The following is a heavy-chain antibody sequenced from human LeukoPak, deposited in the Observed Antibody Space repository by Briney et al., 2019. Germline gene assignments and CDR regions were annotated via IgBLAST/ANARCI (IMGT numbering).Heavy chain of an antibody. CDR2: IHPSTGNP. V-gene: IGHV7-4-1*02. Sequence: ASVTVSCKASGYTFTNYAMNWVRQAPGQGLEWMGWIHPSTGNPTYAQGFTGRFVFSLDTSLTTTYLQISSLEAEDTAVYYCARAFQRLGELSLPAYWGQGTLVTVSS. CDR1: GYTFTNYA. J-gene: IGHJ4*02. CDR3: ARAFQRLGELSLPAY. D-gene: IGHD3-16*02.